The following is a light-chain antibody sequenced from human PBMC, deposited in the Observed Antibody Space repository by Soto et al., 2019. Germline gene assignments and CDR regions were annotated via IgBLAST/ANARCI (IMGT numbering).Light chain of an antibody. CDR3: QQFGRSPPSWK. CDR1: QSVSSNY. V-gene: IGKV3-20*01. CDR2: GAS. J-gene: IGKJ1*01. Sequence: ETVLTQSPGTLSLSPGERATLSCRASQSVSSNYLAWYQQKPGQAPRLLIYGASTRATGIPDRFSGSGSGTDFTLTISRLEPEDFAVYSCQQFGRSPPSWKFGQGTKVEIK.